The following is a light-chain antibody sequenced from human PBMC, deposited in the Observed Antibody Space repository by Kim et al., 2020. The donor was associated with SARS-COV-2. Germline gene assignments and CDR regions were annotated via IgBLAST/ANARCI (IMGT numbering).Light chain of an antibody. J-gene: IGLJ2*01. V-gene: IGLV3-21*04. Sequence: PGKTAEMTCGGNGMGSKSVKWEQQEQGQGRVLVIYYDGDRPSGVPERFTGSNSGNTATLTISRVEAGDEADYYCQVWDSSSDHVVFGGGTQVTVL. CDR1: GMGSKS. CDR3: QVWDSSSDHVV. CDR2: YDG.